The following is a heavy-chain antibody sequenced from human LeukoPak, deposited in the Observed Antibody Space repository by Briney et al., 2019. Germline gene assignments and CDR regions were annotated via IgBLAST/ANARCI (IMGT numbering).Heavy chain of an antibody. CDR3: ARGRLYYDSFFDH. V-gene: IGHV3-11*01. J-gene: IGHJ4*02. Sequence: PGGSLRLSCAASGFTFSDYYMSWIRQAPGKGLEWVSYISSSGSTIYYADSVKGRFTIPRDNAKNSLYLQMNSLRAEDTAVYYCARGRLYYDSFFDHWGQGTLVTVSS. CDR2: ISSSGSTI. CDR1: GFTFSDYY. D-gene: IGHD3-22*01.